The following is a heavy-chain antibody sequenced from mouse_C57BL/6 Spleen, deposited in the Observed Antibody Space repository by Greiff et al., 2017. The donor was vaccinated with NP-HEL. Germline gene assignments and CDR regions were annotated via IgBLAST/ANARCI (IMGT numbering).Heavy chain of an antibody. Sequence: QVQLQQSGPELVKPGASVKISCKASGYAFSSSWMNWVKQRPGKGLEWIGRIYPGDGDTNYNGKFKGKATLTADKSSSTAYMQLSSLTSEDSAVYFCASPPYSKKSAWFAYWGQGTLVTVSA. CDR1: GYAFSSSW. D-gene: IGHD2-5*01. V-gene: IGHV1-82*01. CDR2: IYPGDGDT. J-gene: IGHJ3*01. CDR3: ASPPYSKKSAWFAY.